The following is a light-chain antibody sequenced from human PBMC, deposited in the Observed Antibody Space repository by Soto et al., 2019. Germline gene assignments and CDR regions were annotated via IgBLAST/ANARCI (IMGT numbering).Light chain of an antibody. J-gene: IGKJ1*01. Sequence: EIVLTQSPGTLSMSPGERATLSCRVSQTVVRSCLAWYQQKPGQSPRLLIYGASNRAAGIPDRFSGSGSGTDFTLTISRLEPEDFAVYYCQQSDGSPPWTFGQGTKVDIK. CDR1: QTVVRSC. CDR3: QQSDGSPPWT. V-gene: IGKV3-20*01. CDR2: GAS.